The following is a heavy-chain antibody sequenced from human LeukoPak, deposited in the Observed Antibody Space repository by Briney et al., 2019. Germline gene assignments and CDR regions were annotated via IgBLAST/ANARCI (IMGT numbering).Heavy chain of an antibody. CDR3: ARDRGDSGGYFDY. V-gene: IGHV3-23*01. CDR1: GFTFSSYA. D-gene: IGHD1-26*01. Sequence: PGGSLRLSCAASGFTFSSYAMSWVRQAPGKGLEWVSAISGSGGSTYYADSVKGRFTISRDNSKNTLYLQMNSLRAEDTAVYYCARDRGDSGGYFDYWGQGTLVTVSS. J-gene: IGHJ4*02. CDR2: ISGSGGST.